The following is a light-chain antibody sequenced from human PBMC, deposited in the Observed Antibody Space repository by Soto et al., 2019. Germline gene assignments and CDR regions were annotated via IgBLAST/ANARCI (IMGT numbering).Light chain of an antibody. CDR1: QDISNY. J-gene: IGKJ3*01. CDR2: DAS. V-gene: IGKV1-33*01. Sequence: DIQMTPSPSSLSASVGDRVTITCQASQDISNYLNWYQQKPGKAPKLLIYDASNLETGVPSRFSGSGSGTDFTFTIISLQPEDIATYYCPQYDNPWLFTFGPGTKVDIK. CDR3: PQYDNPWLFT.